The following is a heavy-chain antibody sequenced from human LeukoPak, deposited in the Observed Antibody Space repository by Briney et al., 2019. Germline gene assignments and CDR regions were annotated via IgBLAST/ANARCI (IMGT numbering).Heavy chain of an antibody. Sequence: SENLSLTCAVSGGSISTSSYYWGWIRQPPGKGLEWIGSIYYSGSTYYNPSLKSRVTISVDTSKNQFSLKLSSVTAADTAVYYCASEDSSSSLDYWGQGTLVTVSS. CDR3: ASEDSSSSLDY. D-gene: IGHD6-6*01. J-gene: IGHJ4*02. CDR1: GGSISTSSYY. V-gene: IGHV4-39*01. CDR2: IYYSGST.